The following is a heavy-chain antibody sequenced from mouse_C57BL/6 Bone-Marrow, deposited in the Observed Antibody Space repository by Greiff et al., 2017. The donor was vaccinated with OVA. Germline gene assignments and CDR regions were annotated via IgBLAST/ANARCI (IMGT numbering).Heavy chain of an antibody. Sequence: EVKLVESGPGLVKPSQSLSLTCSVTGYSITSGYYWNWIRQFPGNKLEWMGYISYDGSNNYNPSLKNRISITRDTSKNQFFLKLNSVTTEDTATYYCASLYDGYYFDYWGQGTTLTVSS. CDR2: ISYDGSN. J-gene: IGHJ2*01. V-gene: IGHV3-6*01. CDR1: GYSITSGYY. D-gene: IGHD2-3*01. CDR3: ASLYDGYYFDY.